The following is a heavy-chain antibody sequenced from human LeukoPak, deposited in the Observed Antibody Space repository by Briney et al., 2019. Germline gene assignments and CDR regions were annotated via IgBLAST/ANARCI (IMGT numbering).Heavy chain of an antibody. Sequence: SETLSLTCTVSGGSISSYYWSWIRQPPGKGLEWIVYIYYSGSTNYNPSLKSRVTISVDTSKNQFSLKLSSVTAADTAVYYCARDDRAAAGALGYWGQGTLVTVSS. V-gene: IGHV4-59*01. D-gene: IGHD6-13*01. CDR3: ARDDRAAAGALGY. CDR2: IYYSGST. CDR1: GGSISSYY. J-gene: IGHJ4*02.